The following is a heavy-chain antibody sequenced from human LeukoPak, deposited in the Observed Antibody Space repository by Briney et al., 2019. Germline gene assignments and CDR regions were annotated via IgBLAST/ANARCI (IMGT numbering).Heavy chain of an antibody. CDR2: ISGSGGST. Sequence: PGGSLRLSCAASGFTFSSYGMSWVRQAPGKGLEWVSAISGSGGSTYYADSVKGRFTISRDNSKNTLYLQMNSLRAEDTAVYYCAKEIWPTVTTPGWTYFDYWGQGTLVTVSS. CDR1: GFTFSSYG. CDR3: AKEIWPTVTTPGWTYFDY. V-gene: IGHV3-23*01. J-gene: IGHJ4*02. D-gene: IGHD4-17*01.